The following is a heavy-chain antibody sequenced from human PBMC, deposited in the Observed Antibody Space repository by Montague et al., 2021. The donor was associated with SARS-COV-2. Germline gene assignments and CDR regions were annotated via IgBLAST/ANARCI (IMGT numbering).Heavy chain of an antibody. V-gene: IGHV4-61*01. CDR3: ARVFPRWLQFDPYFDY. D-gene: IGHD5-24*01. CDR2: IYYTGSS. Sequence: SLTCTVSGGSVSSGSFYWSWIRQPPGKGLELIGYIYYTGSSNYNPSLKSRVTISVDTSKNQFSLKLSSVTAANTAVYYCARVFPRWLQFDPYFDYWGQGTLVTVSS. CDR1: GGSVSSGSFY. J-gene: IGHJ4*02.